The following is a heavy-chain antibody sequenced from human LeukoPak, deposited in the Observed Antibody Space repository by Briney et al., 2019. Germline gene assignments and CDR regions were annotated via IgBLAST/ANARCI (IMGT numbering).Heavy chain of an antibody. Sequence: GGSLRLSCAASGFTFSSYSMNWVRQAPGKGLEWVSSISSSSSYIYYADSVKGRFTISRDNAKNSLYLQMNSLRAEDTAVYYCAKSGDGYPDRGTEDYYYYMDVWGKGTTVTVSS. J-gene: IGHJ6*03. D-gene: IGHD5-24*01. V-gene: IGHV3-21*01. CDR1: GFTFSSYS. CDR2: ISSSSSYI. CDR3: AKSGDGYPDRGTEDYYYYMDV.